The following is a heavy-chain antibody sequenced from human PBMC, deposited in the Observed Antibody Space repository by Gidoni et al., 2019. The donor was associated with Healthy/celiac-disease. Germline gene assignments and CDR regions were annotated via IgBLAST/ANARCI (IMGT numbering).Heavy chain of an antibody. Sequence: EVQLVESGGGLVQPGGSLKLSCPASGFPSRGSAMHWVRQGSGKGLAWVGRIRSKANSYATAYAASVKGRFTISRDDSKNTAYLQMNSLKTEDTAVYYCTRRRQQLDGYYYYYMDVWGKGTTVTVSS. V-gene: IGHV3-73*02. D-gene: IGHD6-13*01. CDR1: GFPSRGSA. CDR3: TRRRQQLDGYYYYYMDV. CDR2: IRSKANSYAT. J-gene: IGHJ6*03.